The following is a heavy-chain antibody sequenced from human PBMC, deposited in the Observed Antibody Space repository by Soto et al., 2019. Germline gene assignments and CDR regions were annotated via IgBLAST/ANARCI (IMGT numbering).Heavy chain of an antibody. CDR2: INNDGTSP. D-gene: IGHD1-1*01. J-gene: IGHJ5*01. CDR3: ARDVSRRVEIS. V-gene: IGHV3-74*03. Sequence: GGSLRLSCAASGFTFSNSWMHWVRQAPGKGLVWVSRINNDGTSPEYADSVKGRFTISRDNAKNTVYLQVNSLRAEDAAVYYCARDVSRRVEISWGQGTMVTVST. CDR1: GFTFSNSW.